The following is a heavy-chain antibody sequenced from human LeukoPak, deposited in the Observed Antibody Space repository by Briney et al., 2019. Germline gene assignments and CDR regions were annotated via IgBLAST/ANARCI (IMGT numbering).Heavy chain of an antibody. CDR2: IGGRGGRT. V-gene: IGHV3-23*01. CDR3: ARSNEGDFDY. D-gene: IGHD2-8*01. Sequence: GGSLRLSCAASGFIFGDYGMNWVRQAPGKGLEWVSGIGGRGGRTYYADSVKGRFTISRDNSKNTLYLQMNSLRAEDTAVYYCARSNEGDFDYWGQGTLVTVSS. J-gene: IGHJ4*02. CDR1: GFIFGDYG.